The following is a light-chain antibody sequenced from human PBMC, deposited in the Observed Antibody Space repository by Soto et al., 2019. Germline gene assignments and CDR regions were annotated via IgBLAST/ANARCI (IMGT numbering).Light chain of an antibody. V-gene: IGLV1-51*01. J-gene: IGLJ3*02. CDR1: SSNIGNNY. Sequence: VLTQPPSVSAAPGQKVTISCSGSSSNIGNNYVSWYQQLPGTAPRLLIYDNNKRPSGIPDRFSGSKSGTSATLGITGLQTGDEADYYCGTWDSSLSAGVFGGGTQLTVL. CDR2: DNN. CDR3: GTWDSSLSAGV.